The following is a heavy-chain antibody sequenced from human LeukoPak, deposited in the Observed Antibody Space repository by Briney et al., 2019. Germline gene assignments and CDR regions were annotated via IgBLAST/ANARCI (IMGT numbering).Heavy chain of an antibody. Sequence: PSETLSLTCTVSGGSISSYYWSWIRQPPGKGLEWIGYIYYSGSTNYNPSLKSRVTISVDTSKNQFSLKLSSVTAADTAVYYCARENGFDYWGQGTLVTVSS. J-gene: IGHJ4*02. CDR3: ARENGFDY. CDR1: GGSISSYY. D-gene: IGHD2-8*01. CDR2: IYYSGST. V-gene: IGHV4-59*08.